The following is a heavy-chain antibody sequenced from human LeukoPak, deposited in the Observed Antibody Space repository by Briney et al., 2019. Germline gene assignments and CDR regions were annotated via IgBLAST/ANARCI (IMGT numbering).Heavy chain of an antibody. CDR1: GFTFSSYA. CDR2: ISYDGSNK. CDR3: ATLGSIVGVDY. D-gene: IGHD1-26*01. V-gene: IGHV3-30*04. Sequence: GGSLRLSCAASGFTFSSYAMHWVRQAPGKGLEWVAVISYDGSNKYYADSAKGRFTISRDNSKNTLYLQMNSLRAEDTAVYYCATLGSIVGVDYWGQGTLVTVSS. J-gene: IGHJ4*02.